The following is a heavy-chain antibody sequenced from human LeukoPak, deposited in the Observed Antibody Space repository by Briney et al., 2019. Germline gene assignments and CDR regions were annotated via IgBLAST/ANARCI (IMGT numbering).Heavy chain of an antibody. CDR3: ARDGYDFWSGYYYFDY. CDR1: GGSISSYY. CDR2: IYTSGST. D-gene: IGHD3-3*01. Sequence: PSDTLSLTCTVSGGSISSYYWSWIRQPAGKGLEWIGRIYTSGSTNYNPSLKSRVTMSVDTSKNQFSLKLSSVTAADTAVYYCARDGYDFWSGYYYFDYWGQGTLVTVSS. J-gene: IGHJ4*02. V-gene: IGHV4-4*07.